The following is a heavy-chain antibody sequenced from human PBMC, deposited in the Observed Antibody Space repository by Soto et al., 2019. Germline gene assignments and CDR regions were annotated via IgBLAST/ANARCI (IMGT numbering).Heavy chain of an antibody. CDR3: ARDRQLPYYYYYGMDV. V-gene: IGHV3-74*01. D-gene: IGHD2-2*01. CDR2: INSDGSST. CDR1: GFTFSSYG. Sequence: GGSLRLSCAASGFTFSSYGMHWVRQAPGKGLVWVSRINSDGSSTSYADSVKGRFTISRDNAKNTLYLQMNSLRAEDTAVYYCARDRQLPYYYYYGMDVWGQGTTVTVSS. J-gene: IGHJ6*02.